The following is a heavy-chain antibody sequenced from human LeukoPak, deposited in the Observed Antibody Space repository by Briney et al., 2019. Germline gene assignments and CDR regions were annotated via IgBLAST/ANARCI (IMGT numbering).Heavy chain of an antibody. D-gene: IGHD2-2*01. CDR3: ARICSSTRCYPDAFDI. CDR1: GGSISSGDYY. Sequence: SQTLSLTCTVSGGSISSGDYYWSWIRRPPGKGLEWIGYIYYSGSTYYNPSLKSRVTISVDTSKNQFSLKLSSVTAADTAVYYCARICSSTRCYPDAFDIWGQGTMVTVSS. J-gene: IGHJ3*02. V-gene: IGHV4-30-4*01. CDR2: IYYSGST.